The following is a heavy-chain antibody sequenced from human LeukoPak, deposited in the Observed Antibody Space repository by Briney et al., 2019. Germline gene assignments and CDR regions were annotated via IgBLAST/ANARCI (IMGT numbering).Heavy chain of an antibody. CDR2: IKKDGSEK. V-gene: IGHV3-7*01. J-gene: IGHJ4*02. D-gene: IGHD2-15*01. CDR3: ANVGLYCSGTNCYEWDFEY. Sequence: PGGSLRLSCAASGFTFSTYWMSWVRQAPGKGLEWVANIKKDGSEKYYVDSVKGRFTISRDNAKKSLYLQMNRLRSEDTAVYYCANVGLYCSGTNCYEWDFEYWGQGTLVTVSS. CDR1: GFTFSTYW.